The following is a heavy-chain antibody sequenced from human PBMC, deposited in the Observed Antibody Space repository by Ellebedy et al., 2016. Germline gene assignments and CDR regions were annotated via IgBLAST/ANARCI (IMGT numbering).Heavy chain of an antibody. J-gene: IGHJ3*01. Sequence: GESLKISXAVSGFSVTSNDMSWVRQAPGKGLDLVALIYGGSPSYYAESVKGRFTASIDKSKKTLYLHMTGLGVEDTALYYCVTRHNGAFDFWGQGTMVTVSS. CDR3: VTRHNGAFDF. CDR2: IYGGSPS. CDR1: GFSVTSND. D-gene: IGHD1-14*01. V-gene: IGHV3-53*01.